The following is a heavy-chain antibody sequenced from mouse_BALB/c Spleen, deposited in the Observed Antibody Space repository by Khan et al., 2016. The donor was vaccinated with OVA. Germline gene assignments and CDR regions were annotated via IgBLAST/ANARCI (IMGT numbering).Heavy chain of an antibody. Sequence: QVQLQQSGPELVKPGALVKISCKASGYTFTAYDINWVKQRPGQGLEWIGWIYPGDGSTKYNENFKGKVTLTADKFSNTAYMQRSSLTSEKSAVYFCARDGLRGVAMDYWGQGTSVSVSS. CDR1: GYTFTAYD. J-gene: IGHJ4*01. D-gene: IGHD2-4*01. CDR2: IYPGDGST. CDR3: ARDGLRGVAMDY. V-gene: IGHV1S56*01.